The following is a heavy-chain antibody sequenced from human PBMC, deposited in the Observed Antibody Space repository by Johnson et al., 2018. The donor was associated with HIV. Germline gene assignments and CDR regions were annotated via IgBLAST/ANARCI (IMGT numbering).Heavy chain of an antibody. D-gene: IGHD1-26*01. Sequence: QLVESGGGLVQPGRSLRLSCAASGFTFDDYAMHWVRQAPGKGLEWVSGISWNSGSIGYADSVKGRFTISRDNAKNSLYVRMKSLRAEDTALYYCARDRGYSGGYTGACDVWGQGTMVTVSS. CDR3: ARDRGYSGGYTGACDV. J-gene: IGHJ3*01. V-gene: IGHV3-9*01. CDR1: GFTFDDYA. CDR2: ISWNSGSI.